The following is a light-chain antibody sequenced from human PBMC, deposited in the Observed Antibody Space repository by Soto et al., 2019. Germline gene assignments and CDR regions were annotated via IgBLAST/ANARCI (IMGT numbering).Light chain of an antibody. CDR2: KAS. V-gene: IGKV1-5*03. Sequence: DIQMTQSPSTLSASVGDSVTITCRASQSISPWLAWYQQKPGKAPTLLIYKASSLEGGVPSRFSGSGSGTDFNLTISSLQPDDFATYYCQLYNTYPLTFGGGTTVEIK. CDR1: QSISPW. CDR3: QLYNTYPLT. J-gene: IGKJ4*01.